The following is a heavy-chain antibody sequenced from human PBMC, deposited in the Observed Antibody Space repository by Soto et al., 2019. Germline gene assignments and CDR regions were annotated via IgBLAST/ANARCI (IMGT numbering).Heavy chain of an antibody. CDR1: GGSFSGYY. CDR3: ARDPTVTTVLKGSQWLDP. Sequence: SETLSLTCAVYGGSFSGYYWSWIRQPPGKGLEWIGEINHSGSTNYNPSLKSRVTISVDTSKNQFSLKLSSVTAADTAVYYCARDPTVTTVLKGSQWLDPWGQGTLVTVSS. CDR2: INHSGST. D-gene: IGHD4-17*01. V-gene: IGHV4-34*01. J-gene: IGHJ5*02.